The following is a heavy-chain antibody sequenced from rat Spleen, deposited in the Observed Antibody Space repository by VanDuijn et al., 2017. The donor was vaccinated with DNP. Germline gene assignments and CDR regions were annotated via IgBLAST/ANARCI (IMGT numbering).Heavy chain of an antibody. Sequence: EVQLVESGGGLVQPGRSLKLSCAASGFTFSNYDMAWVRQAPTKGLEWVASVSTNGDYSHYRDSVQGRFTIAKDNAKNIQYLQMDSLRSEDTATYYCARRRDSYAQGYYFDYWGEGVMVTVSS. CDR2: VSTNGDYS. CDR3: ARRRDSYAQGYYFDY. V-gene: IGHV5S13*01. CDR1: GFTFSNYD. D-gene: IGHD1-12*01. J-gene: IGHJ2*01.